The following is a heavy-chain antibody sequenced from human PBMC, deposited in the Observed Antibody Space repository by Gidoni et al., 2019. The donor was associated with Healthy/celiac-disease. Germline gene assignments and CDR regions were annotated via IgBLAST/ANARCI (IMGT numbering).Heavy chain of an antibody. CDR2: IYYSGST. CDR3: ATREGLTTVTDNWFDP. D-gene: IGHD4-4*01. Sequence: QLQLQESGPGLVKPSETLSLTCTVSGGSISSSSYYWGWIRQPPGKGLEWIGSIYYSGSTYYNPSLKSRVTISVDTSKNQFSLKLSSVTAADTAVYYCATREGLTTVTDNWFDPWGQGTLVTVSS. CDR1: GGSISSSSYY. V-gene: IGHV4-39*01. J-gene: IGHJ5*02.